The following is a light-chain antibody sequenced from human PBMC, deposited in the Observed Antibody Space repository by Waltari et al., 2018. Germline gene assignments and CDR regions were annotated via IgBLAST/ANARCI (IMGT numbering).Light chain of an antibody. J-gene: IGKJ5*01. CDR3: QQRTDWPPLT. V-gene: IGKV3-11*01. CDR2: DAS. CDR1: QSVGTY. Sequence: EIVLTQSPATLSLSPGERATLSCRASQSVGTYLAWYQQKPGQAPRLLISDASYRASGIPARFSGSGSGTDFTLTISSLEPEDFAIYYCQQRTDWPPLTFGGGTRLEIK.